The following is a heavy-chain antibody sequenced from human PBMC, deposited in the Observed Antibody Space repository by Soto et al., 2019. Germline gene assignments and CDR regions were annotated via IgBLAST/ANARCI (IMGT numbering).Heavy chain of an antibody. CDR3: AKGSPYYYGSGSYSGGY. J-gene: IGHJ4*02. CDR1: GFTFSSYG. D-gene: IGHD3-10*01. CDR2: ISYDGSNK. Sequence: QVQLVESGGGVVQPGRSLRLSCAASGFTFSSYGMHWVRQAPGKGLEWVAVISYDGSNKYYADSVKGRFIISRDNSKNTLYLQMNSLRAEDTAVYYCAKGSPYYYGSGSYSGGYWGQGTLVTVSS. V-gene: IGHV3-30*18.